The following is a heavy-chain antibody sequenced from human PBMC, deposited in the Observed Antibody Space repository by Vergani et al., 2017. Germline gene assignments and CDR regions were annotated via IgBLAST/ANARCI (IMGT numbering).Heavy chain of an antibody. CDR2: ISSSSSYI. CDR3: ASFRVGAFDI. J-gene: IGHJ3*02. Sequence: EVQLVESGGGLVQPGGSLRLSCAASGFTFSSYSMNWVRQAPGKGLEWVSSISSSSSYIYYADSVKGRFTISRDNAKNSLYLQMNSLRAEDTAVYYCASFRVGAFDIWGQGTMVTVSS. CDR1: GFTFSSYS. V-gene: IGHV3-21*01.